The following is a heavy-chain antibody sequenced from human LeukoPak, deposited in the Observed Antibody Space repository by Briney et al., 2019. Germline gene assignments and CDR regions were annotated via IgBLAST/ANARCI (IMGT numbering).Heavy chain of an antibody. CDR1: GYSISSGYY. D-gene: IGHD2-15*01. CDR3: ARQAATNAFDI. Sequence: PSETLSFTCAVSGYSISSGYYWGWIRQPPGKGMEWIGSIYHSGSTYYNPSLKSRVTISVDTSKNQFSLKLSTVTAADTAVYYCARQAATNAFDIWGQGTMVTVSS. V-gene: IGHV4-38-2*01. CDR2: IYHSGST. J-gene: IGHJ3*02.